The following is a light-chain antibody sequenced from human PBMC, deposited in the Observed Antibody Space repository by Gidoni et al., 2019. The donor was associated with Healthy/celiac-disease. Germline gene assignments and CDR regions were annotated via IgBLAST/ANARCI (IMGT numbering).Light chain of an antibody. V-gene: IGKV1-39*01. Sequence: QMSQSPSTLSASVGDRVTITCRASQSISSYLNWYQQKPGKAPKLLIYAASSLQSGVPSRFSGSGSGTEFTLTISSLQPEDFATYYCQQNYSNPLTFGPGTKVDIK. J-gene: IGKJ3*01. CDR3: QQNYSNPLT. CDR1: QSISSY. CDR2: AAS.